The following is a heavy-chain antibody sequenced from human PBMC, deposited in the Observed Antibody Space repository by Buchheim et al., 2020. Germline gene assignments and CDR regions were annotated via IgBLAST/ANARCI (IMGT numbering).Heavy chain of an antibody. CDR2: IYYSGST. Sequence: QVQLQESGPGLVKPSETLSLTCTVSGGSISSYYWSWIRQPPGKGLEWIGNIYYSGSTNYNPSLKSRVTISVDTSKNQFSLKLSSVTAADTAVYYCARGGVAGYFDYWGQGTL. J-gene: IGHJ4*02. D-gene: IGHD6-19*01. V-gene: IGHV4-59*01. CDR3: ARGGVAGYFDY. CDR1: GGSISSYY.